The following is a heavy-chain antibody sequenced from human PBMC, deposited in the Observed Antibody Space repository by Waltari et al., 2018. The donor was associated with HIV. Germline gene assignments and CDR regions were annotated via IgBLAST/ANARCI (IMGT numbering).Heavy chain of an antibody. Sequence: QVQLVESGGGVVQPGRSLRLSCAASGFTFSRYAMHWVRQAPGKGLEWVAFISYDGSNKYYADSVKGRFTISRDNSKNTLYLQMNSLRAVDTAVYYCARDQTMTRAFDIWGQGTMVTVSS. J-gene: IGHJ3*02. D-gene: IGHD3-22*01. V-gene: IGHV3-30*01. CDR1: GFTFSRYA. CDR3: ARDQTMTRAFDI. CDR2: ISYDGSNK.